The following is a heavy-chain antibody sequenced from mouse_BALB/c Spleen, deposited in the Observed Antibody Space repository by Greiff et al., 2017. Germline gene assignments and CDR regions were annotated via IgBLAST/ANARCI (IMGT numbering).Heavy chain of an antibody. J-gene: IGHJ2*01. D-gene: IGHD2-14*01. CDR3: ARGDYRYDGHYFDY. Sequence: EVMLVESGGGLVKPGGSLKLSCAASGFTFSDYYMYWVRQTPEKRLEWVATISDGGSYTYYPDSVKGRFTISRDNAKNNLYLQMSSLKSEDTAMYYCARGDYRYDGHYFDYWGQGTTLTVSS. V-gene: IGHV5-4*02. CDR2: ISDGGSYT. CDR1: GFTFSDYY.